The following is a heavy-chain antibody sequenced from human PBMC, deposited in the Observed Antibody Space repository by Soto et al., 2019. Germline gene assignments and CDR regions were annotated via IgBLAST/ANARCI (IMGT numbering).Heavy chain of an antibody. CDR1: GGSISSGDYY. CDR3: ARDMVRGVIPPYYYYYGMDV. J-gene: IGHJ6*02. Sequence: SETLSLTCTVSGGSISSGDYYWSWIRQPPGKGLEWIGYIYYSGSTYYNPSLKSRVTISVDTSKNQFSLKLSSVTAADTAVYYCARDMVRGVIPPYYYYYGMDVWGQGTTVTVSS. V-gene: IGHV4-30-4*01. D-gene: IGHD3-10*01. CDR2: IYYSGST.